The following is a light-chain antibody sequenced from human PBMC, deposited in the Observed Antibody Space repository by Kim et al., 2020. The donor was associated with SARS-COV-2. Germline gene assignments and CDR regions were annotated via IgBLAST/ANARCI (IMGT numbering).Light chain of an antibody. J-gene: IGLJ2*01. V-gene: IGLV3-1*01. CDR3: QAWDSSTVG. CDR1: KLGDKY. CDR2: QDS. Sequence: SYELTQPPSVSVSPGQTASITCSGDKLGDKYACWYQQKPGQSPVLVIYQDSKRPSGIPERFSGSNSGNTATLTISGTQAMDEADYYCQAWDSSTVGVGGG.